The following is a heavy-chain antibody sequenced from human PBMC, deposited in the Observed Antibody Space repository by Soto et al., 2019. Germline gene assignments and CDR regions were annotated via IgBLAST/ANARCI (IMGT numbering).Heavy chain of an antibody. Sequence: TGGSLRLSCAASGFTFSSYSMNWVRQAPGKGLEWVAVISYDGSNKYYADSVKGRFTISRDNSKNTLYLQMNSLRAEDTAVYYCAKDDRLRIYGMAVWGQGTTVTVSS. V-gene: IGHV3-30*18. J-gene: IGHJ6*02. CDR1: GFTFSSYS. CDR3: AKDDRLRIYGMAV. D-gene: IGHD4-17*01. CDR2: ISYDGSNK.